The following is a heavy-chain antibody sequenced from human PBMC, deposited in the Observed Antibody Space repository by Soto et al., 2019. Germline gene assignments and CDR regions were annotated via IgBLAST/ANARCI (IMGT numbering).Heavy chain of an antibody. J-gene: IGHJ6*02. CDR1: GGSLSNYG. CDR3: ARGDATKIVVTTYYAMDV. CDR2: IIPVFGTA. V-gene: IGHV1-69*12. Sequence: QVQLVQSGAEVKKPGSSVKVSCKASGGSLSNYGISWVRQAPGQGLEWMGGIIPVFGTANYAQKFQGRVTITADESTNIVYMDVNSLRSEDTAVYYCARGDATKIVVTTYYAMDVWGQVNTVTVSS. D-gene: IGHD4-17*01.